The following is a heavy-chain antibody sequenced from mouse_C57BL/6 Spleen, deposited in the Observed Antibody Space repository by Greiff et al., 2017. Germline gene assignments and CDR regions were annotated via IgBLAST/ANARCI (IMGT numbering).Heavy chain of an antibody. D-gene: IGHD2-1*01. CDR2: ISNGGGST. J-gene: IGHJ4*01. CDR3: ARQKGYGNYNGYAMDY. CDR1: GFTFSDYY. V-gene: IGHV5-12*01. Sequence: EVMLVESGGGLVQPGGSLKLSCAASGFTFSDYYMYWVRQTPEKRLEWVAYISNGGGSTYYPDTVKGRFTTSRYHAKNTLYLQMSRLKSEDTAMYYCARQKGYGNYNGYAMDYWGQGTSVTVSS.